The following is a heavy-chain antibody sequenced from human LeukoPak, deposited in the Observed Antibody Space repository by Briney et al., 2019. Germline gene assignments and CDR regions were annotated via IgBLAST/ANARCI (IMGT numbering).Heavy chain of an antibody. CDR1: GFTFSNSW. J-gene: IGHJ4*02. CDR2: NSDGKTT. Sequence: GGSLRLSCAASGFTFSNSWMHWVRQAPGKGLVWVSRNSDGKTTTYAASVKGRFTISRDNADNTLYLQMNSLSAEDTALYYCAKDYPPYLGQGTLVTVSA. CDR3: AKDYPPY. V-gene: IGHV3-74*01.